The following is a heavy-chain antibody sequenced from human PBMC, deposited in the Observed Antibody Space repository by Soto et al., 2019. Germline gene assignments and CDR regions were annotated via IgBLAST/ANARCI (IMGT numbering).Heavy chain of an antibody. CDR1: GYIFSSYW. D-gene: IGHD3-9*01. CDR3: ARLGSSDWPDDN. V-gene: IGHV5-51*01. CDR2: THGGDANT. Sequence: PGGSLKISCKGSGYIFSSYWIGWVRQMPGKGLEWMGITHGGDANTRYSPSFEGQVTISTDKSITTAYLQWSSLKPSDTAIYYCARLGSSDWPDDNWGQGTPVTVSS. J-gene: IGHJ4*02.